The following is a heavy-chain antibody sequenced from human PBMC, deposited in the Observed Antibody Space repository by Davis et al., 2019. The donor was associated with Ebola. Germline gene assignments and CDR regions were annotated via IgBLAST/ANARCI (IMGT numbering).Heavy chain of an antibody. D-gene: IGHD3-10*01. CDR1: GFTFSSYW. Sequence: GESLKISCAASGFTFSSYWMSWVRQAPGKGLEWVANIKQDGSEKYYVDSVKGRFTISRDNAKNSLYLQMNSLRAEDTAVYYCARDGSVFDPNWFDPWGQGTLVTVSS. J-gene: IGHJ5*02. V-gene: IGHV3-7*01. CDR2: IKQDGSEK. CDR3: ARDGSVFDPNWFDP.